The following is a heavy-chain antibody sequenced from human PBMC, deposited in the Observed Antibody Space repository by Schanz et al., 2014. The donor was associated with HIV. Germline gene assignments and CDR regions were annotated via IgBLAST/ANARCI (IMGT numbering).Heavy chain of an antibody. D-gene: IGHD2-21*01. V-gene: IGHV1-69*13. CDR3: ARDDVLDSLAS. J-gene: IGHJ4*02. CDR2: IIPIFGAA. Sequence: QVQLQQSGAEVKKPGSSVKVSCTASGDGFTTRTISWLRQAPGHALEWMGGIIPIFGAAKNAPKFQGRVTITADESTSTAYMELTGLNPEDTAIYYCARDDVLDSLASGGQGTLVTVSS. CDR1: GDGFTTRT.